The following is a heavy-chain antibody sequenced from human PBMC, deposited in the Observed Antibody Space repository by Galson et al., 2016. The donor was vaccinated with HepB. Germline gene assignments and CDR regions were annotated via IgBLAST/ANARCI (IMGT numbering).Heavy chain of an antibody. Sequence: SVKVSCKASGYILTGYYVHWVRQAPGQGLEWMGWIDPRSGGTIYAENFQGRVTMTRDTSINTAHMELSRLRSADTAVYYCARLRRVVTTGSWSSPSYFDYWGQGTLVTVSS. V-gene: IGHV1-2*02. CDR2: IDPRSGGT. J-gene: IGHJ4*02. CDR1: GYILTGYY. D-gene: IGHD1-26*01. CDR3: ARLRRVVTTGSWSSPSYFDY.